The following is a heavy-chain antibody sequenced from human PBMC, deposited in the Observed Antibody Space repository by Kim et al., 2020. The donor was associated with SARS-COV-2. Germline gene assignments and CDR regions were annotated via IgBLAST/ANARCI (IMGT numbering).Heavy chain of an antibody. CDR3: ARAWSGYDQHYYGMEV. CDR1: GGSISSHY. J-gene: IGHJ6*02. V-gene: IGHV4-4*07. D-gene: IGHD5-12*01. CDR2: ILTGGHT. Sequence: SETLSLTCTVSGGSISSHYWSWVRQPAGKGLEWVGRILTGGHTNYNPSLKSRLTMSIDTSRNQFSLSLSSVTAADTAVYFCARAWSGYDQHYYGMEVWG.